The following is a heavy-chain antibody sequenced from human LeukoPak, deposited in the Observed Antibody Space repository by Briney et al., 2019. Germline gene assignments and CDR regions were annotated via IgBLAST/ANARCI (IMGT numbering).Heavy chain of an antibody. CDR2: ADSRGST. CDR3: ARVGSGLHFDY. V-gene: IGHV4-61*01. J-gene: IGHJ4*02. D-gene: IGHD5-12*01. Sequence: SETLSLTCTVSGGSISSGSYYWGWIRQPPGKGLDWIGYADSRGSTLYHPSLKSRVAISLDTSQRQLSLRLTPVTAADTAVYYCARVGSGLHFDYWGQGTLVAVSS. CDR1: GGSISSGSYY.